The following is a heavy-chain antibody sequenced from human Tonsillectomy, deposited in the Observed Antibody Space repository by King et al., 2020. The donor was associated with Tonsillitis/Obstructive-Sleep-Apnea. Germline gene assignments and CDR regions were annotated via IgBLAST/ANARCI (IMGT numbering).Heavy chain of an antibody. Sequence: VQLVESGGGVVQPGRSLRLSCAASGFTFSNYAMHWVRQAPGKGLEWVAVISYDGSNKYYADSVKGRFTVSRDNSKNTLYLQINSLSAEDTAVYYCARVRAPNSINGVCYDLQHCGQGNLVIVSS. D-gene: IGHD2-8*01. V-gene: IGHV3-30*04. CDR3: ARVRAPNSINGVCYDLQH. CDR1: GFTFSNYA. CDR2: ISYDGSNK. J-gene: IGHJ1*01.